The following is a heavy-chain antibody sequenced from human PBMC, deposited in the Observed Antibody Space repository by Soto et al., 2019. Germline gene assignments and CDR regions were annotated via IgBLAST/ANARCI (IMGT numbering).Heavy chain of an antibody. Sequence: QVQLVQSGAEEKKPGASVKVSCKASGYIFTTNAIHWVRPAPGQRLEWMGWINVGNGNTKYSQKLQDRVTITRDTSASTAYMDLSSLTSEDTAVYYCARDRGGGIYDYWGQGTLVTVSS. CDR3: ARDRGGGIYDY. CDR1: GYIFTTNA. V-gene: IGHV1-3*05. D-gene: IGHD2-15*01. CDR2: INVGNGNT. J-gene: IGHJ4*02.